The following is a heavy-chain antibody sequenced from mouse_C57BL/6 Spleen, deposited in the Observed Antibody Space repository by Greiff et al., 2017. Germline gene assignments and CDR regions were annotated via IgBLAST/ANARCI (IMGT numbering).Heavy chain of an antibody. CDR3: ARGEYYGSSPYAMDY. Sequence: EVQLQQSGPGLVKPSQSLSLTCSVTGYSITSGYYWNWIRQFPGNKLEWMGYISYDGSNNYNPSLKNRISITRDTSKNQFFLKLNSVTTEDTATYYDARGEYYGSSPYAMDYGGQGTSVTVSS. D-gene: IGHD1-1*01. J-gene: IGHJ4*01. V-gene: IGHV3-6*01. CDR1: GYSITSGYY. CDR2: ISYDGSN.